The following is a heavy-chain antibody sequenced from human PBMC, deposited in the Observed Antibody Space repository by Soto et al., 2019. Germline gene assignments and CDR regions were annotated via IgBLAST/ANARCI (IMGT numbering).Heavy chain of an antibody. D-gene: IGHD3-16*01. Sequence: SGPTLVNPTETLTLTCTVSGFSLSNARMGVSWIRQPPGKALEWLAHIFSNDEKSYSTSLKSRLTISKDTSTSQVVLNMTNKDPVATATFFCAGIPFISGGLGDLWFASWGQETLVTVSS. CDR2: IFSNDEK. V-gene: IGHV2-26*01. CDR1: GFSLSNARMG. CDR3: AGIPFISGGLGDLWFAS. J-gene: IGHJ5*01.